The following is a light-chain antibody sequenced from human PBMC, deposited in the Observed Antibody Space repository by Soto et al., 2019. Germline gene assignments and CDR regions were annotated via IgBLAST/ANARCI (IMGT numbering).Light chain of an antibody. V-gene: IGKV1-5*03. CDR2: KAS. CDR3: LHYSTYPRT. Sequence: DIQMTQSPSTLSASVEARVTITCRASYKIDSWLAWFQQKPGKAPKLLIYKASTVESGVPSRFSGSGSGTEFTLTISSLQTDDFASYYCLHYSTYPRTVGGGTKVDIK. CDR1: YKIDSW. J-gene: IGKJ4*01.